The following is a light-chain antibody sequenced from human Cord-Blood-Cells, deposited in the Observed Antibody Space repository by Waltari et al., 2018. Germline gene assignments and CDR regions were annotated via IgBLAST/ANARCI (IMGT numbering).Light chain of an antibody. CDR2: RNN. CDR1: SSNIGSNY. V-gene: IGLV1-47*01. Sequence: QSVLTQPPSASGTPGQRVTISCSGSSSNIGSNYVYWYQQRPGTAPKLLIYRNNQRPSGVPDLFSGSKSGTSASLAISGLRSEDEADYYCAAWDDSLSGPVFGGGTKLTVL. CDR3: AAWDDSLSGPV. J-gene: IGLJ2*01.